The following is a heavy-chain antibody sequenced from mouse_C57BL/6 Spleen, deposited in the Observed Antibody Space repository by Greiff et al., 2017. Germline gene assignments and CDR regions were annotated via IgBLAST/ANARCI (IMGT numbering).Heavy chain of an antibody. CDR1: GFTFSDYG. Sequence: VQLKESGGGLVKPGGSLKLSCAASGFTFSDYGMHWVRQAPEKGLEWVAYISSGSSTIYYADTVKGRFTLSRDNAKDTLFLQMTSLRSEDTAMYYCARGDYDDAMDYWGQGTSVTVSS. V-gene: IGHV5-17*01. J-gene: IGHJ4*01. CDR2: ISSGSSTI. D-gene: IGHD2-4*01. CDR3: ARGDYDDAMDY.